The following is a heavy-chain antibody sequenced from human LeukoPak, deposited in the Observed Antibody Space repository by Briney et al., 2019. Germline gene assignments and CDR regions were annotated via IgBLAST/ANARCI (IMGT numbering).Heavy chain of an antibody. D-gene: IGHD3-22*01. J-gene: IGHJ4*02. CDR1: GFTFSSYS. CDR3: AKGPSHYYDSSGITGY. CDR2: ISGDGGST. V-gene: IGHV3-43*02. Sequence: PGGSLRLSCAASGFTFSSYSMNWVRQAPGKGLEWVSLISGDGGSTYYADSVKGRFTISRDNSKNSLYLQMNSLRTEDTALYYCAKGPSHYYDSSGITGYWGQGTLVTVSS.